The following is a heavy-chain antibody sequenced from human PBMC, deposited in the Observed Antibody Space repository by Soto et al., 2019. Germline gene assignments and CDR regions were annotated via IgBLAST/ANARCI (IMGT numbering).Heavy chain of an antibody. CDR3: ARLSAARPLDY. Sequence: SXTXSLTXXVYGGSFSGYYWSWIRQPPGKGLEWIGEINHSGSTNYNPSLKSRVTISVDTSKNQFSLKLSSVTAADTAVYYCARLSAARPLDYWGQGTLVTVSS. J-gene: IGHJ4*02. V-gene: IGHV4-34*01. CDR2: INHSGST. D-gene: IGHD6-6*01. CDR1: GGSFSGYY.